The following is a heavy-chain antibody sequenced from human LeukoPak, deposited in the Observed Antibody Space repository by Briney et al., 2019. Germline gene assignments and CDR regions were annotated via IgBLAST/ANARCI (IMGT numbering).Heavy chain of an antibody. Sequence: SETLSLTCTVSGGSISSGGYYWSWIRQPPGKGLEWIGYIYYSGSTNYNPSLKSRVTISVDTSKNQFSLKLSSVTAADTAVYYCASSPLQDENWFDPWGQGTLVTVSS. V-gene: IGHV4-61*08. CDR3: ASSPLQDENWFDP. CDR1: GGSISSGGYY. CDR2: IYYSGST. J-gene: IGHJ5*02. D-gene: IGHD4-11*01.